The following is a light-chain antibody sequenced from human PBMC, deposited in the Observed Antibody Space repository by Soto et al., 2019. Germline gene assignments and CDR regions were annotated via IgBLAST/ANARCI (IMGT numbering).Light chain of an antibody. CDR2: DAS. Sequence: VLTQSPATLSLSPGDRATLSCRASQSVNNFLAWYQQKPGQTPRLLIYDASKRATGIPGRFSASGSGTDFTLTMISGEPEEFAVYYWQPRSTGLPALSVGGGSKLDSK. CDR1: QSVNNF. V-gene: IGKV3-11*01. J-gene: IGKJ4*01. CDR3: QPRSTGLPALS.